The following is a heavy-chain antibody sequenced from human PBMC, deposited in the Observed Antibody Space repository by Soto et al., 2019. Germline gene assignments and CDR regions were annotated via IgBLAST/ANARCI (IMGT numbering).Heavy chain of an antibody. Sequence: QVQLVQSGAEVKKPGSSVKVSCKASGGSFGKSAINWVRQTPGQGLEWLGGFIPVYRTLNYAQKFQGRVTITADESTGTAYMTLRRLASDDTAVYYCATGVIWIGYFTVNSWGQGTRVTVSS. CDR2: FIPVYRTL. D-gene: IGHD3-3*01. CDR1: GGSFGKSA. CDR3: ATGVIWIGYFTVNS. V-gene: IGHV1-69*01. J-gene: IGHJ4*02.